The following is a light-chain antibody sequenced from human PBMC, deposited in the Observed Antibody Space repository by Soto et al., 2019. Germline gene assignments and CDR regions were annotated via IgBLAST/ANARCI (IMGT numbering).Light chain of an antibody. J-gene: IGKJ4*01. CDR3: QQYNIWPLT. Sequence: EIVMTQSPATLSVSPGERATLSCRASQSVSSNLAWYQQKPGQAPKLLIYGASTRATGIPARISGSGSGTEFTLTISSLQSEDFAVYYCQQYNIWPLTFGGGTKVESK. V-gene: IGKV3-15*01. CDR1: QSVSSN. CDR2: GAS.